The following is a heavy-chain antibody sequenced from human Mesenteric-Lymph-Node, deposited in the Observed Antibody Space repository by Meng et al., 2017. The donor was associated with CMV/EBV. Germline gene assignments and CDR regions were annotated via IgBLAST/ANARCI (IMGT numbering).Heavy chain of an antibody. J-gene: IGHJ1*01. V-gene: IGHV4-34*01. Sequence: SETLSLTCAVYGGSFSGYYWSWIRQPPGKGLEWIGEINHSGSTNYNPSLKSRVTISVDTSKNQFSLKLSSVTAADTAVYYCVREPYSSGWLKYFQHWGQGTLVTVSS. CDR2: INHSGST. CDR3: VREPYSSGWLKYFQH. CDR1: GGSFSGYY. D-gene: IGHD6-19*01.